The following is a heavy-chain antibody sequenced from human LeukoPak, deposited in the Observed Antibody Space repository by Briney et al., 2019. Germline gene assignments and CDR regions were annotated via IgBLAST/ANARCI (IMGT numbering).Heavy chain of an antibody. CDR3: AKGFAAVATNY. CDR2: ISYDGTEK. CDR1: GFTFSGYG. V-gene: IGHV3-30*18. D-gene: IGHD5-12*01. J-gene: IGHJ4*02. Sequence: PGGSLRLSCAASGFTFSGYGMHWVRQAPGKGLEWVAVISYDGTEKYYEDSVKGRFTISRDNSKNTLYLQMNSLRTEDTAVYYCAKGFAAVATNYWGQGTLVTVSS.